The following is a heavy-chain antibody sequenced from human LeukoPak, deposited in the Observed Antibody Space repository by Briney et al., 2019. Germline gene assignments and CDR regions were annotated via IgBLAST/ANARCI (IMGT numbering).Heavy chain of an antibody. V-gene: IGHV1-2*02. D-gene: IGHD6-13*01. CDR1: GYTFTGYY. Sequence: ASVKVSCKASGYTFTGYYMHWVRQAPGQGLEWMGWINPNSGGTNYAQKFQGRVTMTRDTSISTAYMELSRLRSDDTAVYYCARDAGYSSSWPYYYHYYMDVWGKGTTVTVSS. CDR3: ARDAGYSSSWPYYYHYYMDV. J-gene: IGHJ6*03. CDR2: INPNSGGT.